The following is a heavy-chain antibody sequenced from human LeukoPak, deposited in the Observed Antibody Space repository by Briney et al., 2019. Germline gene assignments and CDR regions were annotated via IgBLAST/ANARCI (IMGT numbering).Heavy chain of an antibody. V-gene: IGHV3-30*02. J-gene: IGHJ6*03. CDR1: GFTFSSYG. CDR3: AKLGGDGGTMVRGVIINYYYYYMDV. CDR2: IRYDGSNK. Sequence: GGSLRLSCAASGFTFSSYGMHWVRQAPGKGLEWVAFIRYDGSNKYYADSVKGRFTISRDNSKNTLYLQMNSLRAEDTAVYYCAKLGGDGGTMVRGVIINYYYYYMDVWGKGTTVTISS. D-gene: IGHD3-10*01.